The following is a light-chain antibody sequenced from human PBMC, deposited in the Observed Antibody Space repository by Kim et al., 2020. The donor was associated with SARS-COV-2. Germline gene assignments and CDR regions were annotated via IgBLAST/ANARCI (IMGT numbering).Light chain of an antibody. Sequence: PKKQARSAGAGNKMVGNAAQWYQQKSGQASGLTSSHDTDRPSGVPDRFSGSNSGNTATLTISRAEAGDETDYYCQEWDASGDQALVFGGGTKLTVL. CDR1: KMVGNA. J-gene: IGLJ3*02. CDR3: QEWDASGDQALV. CDR2: HDT. V-gene: IGLV3-21*04.